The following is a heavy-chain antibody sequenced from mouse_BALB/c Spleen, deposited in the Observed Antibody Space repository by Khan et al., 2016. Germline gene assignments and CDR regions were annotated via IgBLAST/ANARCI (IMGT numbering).Heavy chain of an antibody. J-gene: IGHJ3*01. V-gene: IGHV3-2*02. Sequence: EVQLQESGPGLVKPSQSLSLTCTVTGYSITSDYAWNWIRQFPGNRLEWLGYITYSGSTTYNPSLKSRISLTRDTSQNQFFLQLSSVTTEDTATYYCANAVNFPACFAYWGQGTLVTVSA. CDR2: ITYSGST. D-gene: IGHD1-3*01. CDR1: GYSITSDYA. CDR3: ANAVNFPACFAY.